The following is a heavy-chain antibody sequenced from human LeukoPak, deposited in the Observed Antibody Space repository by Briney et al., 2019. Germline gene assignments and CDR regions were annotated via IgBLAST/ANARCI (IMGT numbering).Heavy chain of an antibody. CDR3: ARILSSSWYEYFHH. V-gene: IGHV1-69*13. Sequence: ASVTVSFKSSGGTFTNYAISWVRQAPGQGLEWMGAIIPIFGTANYAQKVQGRVTITADESTSTAYMELSSLRSEDTAVYYCARILSSSWYEYFHHWGQGTLVTVSS. D-gene: IGHD6-19*01. J-gene: IGHJ1*01. CDR1: GGTFTNYA. CDR2: IIPIFGTA.